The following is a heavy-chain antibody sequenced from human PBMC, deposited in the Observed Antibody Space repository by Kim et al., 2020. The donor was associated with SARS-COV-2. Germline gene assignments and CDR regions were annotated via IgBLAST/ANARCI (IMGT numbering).Heavy chain of an antibody. J-gene: IGHJ2*01. CDR3: ARDPASSGWYGNFDL. CDR1: GGTFSSYA. D-gene: IGHD6-19*01. CDR2: IIPILGIA. V-gene: IGHV1-69*04. Sequence: SVKVSCKASGGTFSSYAISWVRQAPGQGLEWMGRIIPILGIANYAQKFQGRVTITADKSTSTAYMELSSLRSEDTAVYYCARDPASSGWYGNFDLWGRGTLVTVSS.